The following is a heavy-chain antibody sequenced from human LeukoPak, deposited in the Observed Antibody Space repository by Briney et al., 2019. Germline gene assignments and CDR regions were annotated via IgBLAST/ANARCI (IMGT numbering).Heavy chain of an antibody. Sequence: GGSLRLSCAASGFTFSIYAMSWVRQAPGKGLEWVSAISVSGGSTYYADSVKGRFTISRDNSKNTLYLQMNSLRAEDTAVYYCAKGGQPYYYMDVWGKGTTVTVSS. CDR1: GFTFSIYA. J-gene: IGHJ6*03. D-gene: IGHD3-16*01. V-gene: IGHV3-23*01. CDR3: AKGGQPYYYMDV. CDR2: ISVSGGST.